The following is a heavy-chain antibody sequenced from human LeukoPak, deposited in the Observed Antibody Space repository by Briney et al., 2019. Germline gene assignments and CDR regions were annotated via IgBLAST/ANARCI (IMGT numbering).Heavy chain of an antibody. V-gene: IGHV3-64*02. CDR3: GRGNSGFPDV. J-gene: IGHJ6*04. CDR1: GFTLSSYV. Sequence: PGGSLRLSCAASGFTLSSYVFHWVRQAPGKGLEYISAISSNGGSTYYADSVKGRVTISRDNSKDTLYLQMGSLRVEDMAVYYCGRGNSGFPDVRGKGTTVIVSS. D-gene: IGHD4-23*01. CDR2: ISSNGGST.